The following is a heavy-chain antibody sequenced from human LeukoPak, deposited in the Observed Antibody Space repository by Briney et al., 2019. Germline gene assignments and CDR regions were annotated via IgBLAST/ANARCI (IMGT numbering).Heavy chain of an antibody. D-gene: IGHD4-23*01. CDR1: GLTVRTNS. V-gene: IGHV3-7*04. Sequence: GGSLRLSCAASGLTVRTNSMGWVRQAPGKGLEWVANIKQDGSEKNYVDSVKGRFTISRDNAKNSLCLQMNSLRAEDTAVYYCARGRGNDYWGQGTLVTVSS. CDR3: ARGRGNDY. CDR2: IKQDGSEK. J-gene: IGHJ4*02.